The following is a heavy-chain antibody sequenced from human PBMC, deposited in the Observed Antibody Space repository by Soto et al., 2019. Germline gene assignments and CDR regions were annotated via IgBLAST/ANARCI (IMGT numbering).Heavy chain of an antibody. CDR2: TYYNGNA. CDR3: AGPLVIFCGVDCHTPHGYYGMHV. CDR1: GGPIDRSNYY. J-gene: IGHJ6*04. D-gene: IGHD2-21*02. V-gene: IGHV4-39*01. Sequence: PSETLSLTCTVSGGPIDRSNYYWDWIRQPPGKGLEWIGTTYYNGNAYYNPSLKSRVTMSVDTSKNQFSLKLSSVTAADTAVYYWAGPLVIFCGVDCHTPHGYYGMHVRGKGTTVT.